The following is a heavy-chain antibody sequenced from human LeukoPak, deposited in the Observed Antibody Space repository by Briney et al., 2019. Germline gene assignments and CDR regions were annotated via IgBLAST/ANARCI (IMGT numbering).Heavy chain of an antibody. CDR3: ARRYCSSSSCYGYFDY. D-gene: IGHD2-2*01. CDR1: GYSFTSYW. V-gene: IGHV5-51*01. J-gene: IGHJ4*02. Sequence: GSLKISCKGSGYSFTSYWIVWVRQMPGKGLEWMGIIYPGDSDTRYRPSFQGQVTMSADKSISTAYLQWSSLKASDTAMYYCARRYCSSSSCYGYFDYWGQGTLVTVSS. CDR2: IYPGDSDT.